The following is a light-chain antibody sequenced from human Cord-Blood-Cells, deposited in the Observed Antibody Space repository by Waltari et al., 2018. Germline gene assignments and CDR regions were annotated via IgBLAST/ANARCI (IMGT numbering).Light chain of an antibody. Sequence: EIVMTQSPATLSVSPGERATLSCRASQSGSRNLAWYQQKPGQAPRLLIYGASTRATGIPARFSGSGSGTEFTLTISSLQSEDFAVYYCQQYNNWPPFTFGPGTKVDIK. CDR3: QQYNNWPPFT. CDR2: GAS. CDR1: QSGSRN. J-gene: IGKJ3*01. V-gene: IGKV3-15*01.